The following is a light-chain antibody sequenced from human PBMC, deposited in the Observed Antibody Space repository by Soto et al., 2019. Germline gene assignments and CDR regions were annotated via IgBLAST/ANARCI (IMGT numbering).Light chain of an antibody. J-gene: IGKJ4*01. CDR3: QQYGSSPLT. V-gene: IGKV3-15*01. CDR1: QSVSSN. Sequence: EIVMTQSPATLSVSPGERATLSCRASQSVSSNLAWYQQKPGQAPRLLIYGASTRATGIPARISGSRSGTEFTLTISRLEPEDFAVYYCQQYGSSPLTFGGGTKVDIK. CDR2: GAS.